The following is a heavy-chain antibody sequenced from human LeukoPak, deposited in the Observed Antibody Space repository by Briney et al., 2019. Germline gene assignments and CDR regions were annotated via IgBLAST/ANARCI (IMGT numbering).Heavy chain of an antibody. J-gene: IGHJ6*04. CDR2: INHSGST. V-gene: IGHV4-34*01. D-gene: IGHD5-12*01. CDR1: GGSFSGYY. Sequence: PSETLSLTCAVYGGSFSGYYWSWIRQPPGKGLEWIGEINHSGSTNYNPSLKSRVTISVDTSKNQFSLKLSSVTAADTAVYYCARGKVAKGYYYYYGMDAWGKGTTVTVSS. CDR3: ARGKVAKGYYYYYGMDA.